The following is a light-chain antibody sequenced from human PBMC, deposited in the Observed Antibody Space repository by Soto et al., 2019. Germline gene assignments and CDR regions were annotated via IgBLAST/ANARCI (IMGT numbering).Light chain of an antibody. Sequence: QSVLTQPASASGSPGQSITISCTGTSSDVGNYNYVSWYQHHPGKAPKVMIYEVGNRPSGVSNRFSGSKSGNTASLTISGLQAEDEADYYCSSYSSTKTRVFGTGTKVTVL. CDR3: SSYSSTKTRV. CDR1: SSDVGNYNY. V-gene: IGLV2-14*01. J-gene: IGLJ1*01. CDR2: EVG.